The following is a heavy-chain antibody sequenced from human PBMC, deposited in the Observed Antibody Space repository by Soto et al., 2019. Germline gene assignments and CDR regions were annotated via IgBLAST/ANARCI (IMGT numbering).Heavy chain of an antibody. CDR1: GYTFTSYD. Sequence: ASVKVSCKASGYTFTSYDINWVRQATGQGLEWMGWMNPNSGNTGYAQKFQGRVTMTRNTSISTAYMELSSLRSEDTAVYYCARMYNWNYYYYYYMDVWGKGTTVTVS. CDR2: MNPNSGNT. V-gene: IGHV1-8*01. J-gene: IGHJ6*03. D-gene: IGHD1-20*01. CDR3: ARMYNWNYYYYYYMDV.